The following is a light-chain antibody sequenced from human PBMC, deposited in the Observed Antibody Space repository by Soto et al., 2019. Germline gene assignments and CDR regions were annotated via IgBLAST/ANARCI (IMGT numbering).Light chain of an antibody. J-gene: IGKJ1*01. CDR1: QSISSW. CDR2: KAS. Sequence: DIHMTQSASTLSGSVGYRVTIICRASQSISSWLAWYQQKPGKAPKLLISKASSLESGVPSRFSGSGYGTEFTLTISSLQTDDFATYYCQQYNSYPWTFGQGTKVDIK. CDR3: QQYNSYPWT. V-gene: IGKV1-5*03.